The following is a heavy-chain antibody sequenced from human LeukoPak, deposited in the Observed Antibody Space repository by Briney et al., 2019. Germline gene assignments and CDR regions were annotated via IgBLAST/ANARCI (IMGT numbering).Heavy chain of an antibody. CDR3: ARCIAVAGEGENWFDP. J-gene: IGHJ5*02. CDR1: GFTFSSYS. CDR2: ISSSSTYT. V-gene: IGHV3-21*01. D-gene: IGHD6-19*01. Sequence: TGGSLRLSCAASGFTFSSYSMNWVRQAPGKGLEWVSSISSSSTYTYYADSVKGRFTISRDNAKNSLYLQLNSLRAEDTAVYYCARCIAVAGEGENWFDPWGQGTLVTVSS.